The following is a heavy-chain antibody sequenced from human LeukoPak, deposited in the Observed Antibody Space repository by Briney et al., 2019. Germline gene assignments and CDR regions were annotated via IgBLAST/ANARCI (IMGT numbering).Heavy chain of an antibody. J-gene: IGHJ5*02. Sequence: SETLSLTCAVYGGSFSGYYWSWIRQPPGKGLEWIGEINHSGSTNYNPSLKSRVTISVDTSKNQFSLKLSSVTAADTAVYYCAREPPPRYCSSTSCPHNWFDPWGQGTLVTVSS. V-gene: IGHV4-34*01. CDR1: GGSFSGYY. CDR3: AREPPPRYCSSTSCPHNWFDP. D-gene: IGHD2-2*01. CDR2: INHSGST.